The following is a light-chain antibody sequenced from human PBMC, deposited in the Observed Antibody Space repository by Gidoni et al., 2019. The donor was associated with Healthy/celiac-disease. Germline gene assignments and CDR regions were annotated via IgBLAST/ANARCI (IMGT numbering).Light chain of an antibody. J-gene: IGLJ2*01. CDR1: NIGSKS. Sequence: SYVLTQPPSVSVARGQTARITCGGNNIGSKSVHWYQQKPGPAPVLVVYDDSDRPSGIPERFSGSNSANTATLTISRVAAGDEADYYCQVWDSSSDHVVFGGGTKLTVL. V-gene: IGLV3-21*02. CDR3: QVWDSSSDHVV. CDR2: DDS.